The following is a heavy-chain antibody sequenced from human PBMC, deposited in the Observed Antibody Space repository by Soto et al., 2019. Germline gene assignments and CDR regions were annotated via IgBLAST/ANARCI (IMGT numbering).Heavy chain of an antibody. Sequence: ASVKVSCKASGGTFSSYAISWVRQAPGQGLEWMGGIIPIFGTANYAQKFQGRVTITADESTSTAYMELSSLRSEDTAVYYCARGEAAGPPKIFDYWGQGTLVTVSS. CDR3: ARGEAAGPPKIFDY. CDR1: GGTFSSYA. D-gene: IGHD6-13*01. V-gene: IGHV1-69*13. CDR2: IIPIFGTA. J-gene: IGHJ4*02.